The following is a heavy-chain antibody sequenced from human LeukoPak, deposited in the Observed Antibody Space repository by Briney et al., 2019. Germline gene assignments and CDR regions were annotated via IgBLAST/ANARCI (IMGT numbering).Heavy chain of an antibody. CDR1: GGSFSGNY. J-gene: IGHJ4*02. CDR2: INHSGNT. Sequence: SETLSLTCAVYGGSFSGNYWSWIRQTPAKGLEWLGEINHSGNTNYNPSLKSRVTMSVDTSKNQFSLKLSSVTAADTAVYYCARRPLGGGIDSWGQGTLVTVSS. D-gene: IGHD3-16*01. CDR3: ARRPLGGGIDS. V-gene: IGHV4-34*01.